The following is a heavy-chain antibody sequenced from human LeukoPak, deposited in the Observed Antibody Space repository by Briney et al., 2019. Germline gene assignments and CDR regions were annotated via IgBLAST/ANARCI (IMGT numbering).Heavy chain of an antibody. V-gene: IGHV4-34*01. CDR1: GGSFSGYY. J-gene: IGHJ4*02. CDR2: INHSGST. Sequence: PSETLSLTCAVYGGSFSGYYWSWIRQPPGKGLEWIGEINHSGSTNYNPSLKSRVTISVDTSKNQFSLKLGSVTAADTAVYYCARSPTIYDTPAGRAYYFDYWGQGTLVTVSS. D-gene: IGHD3-16*01. CDR3: ARSPTIYDTPAGRAYYFDY.